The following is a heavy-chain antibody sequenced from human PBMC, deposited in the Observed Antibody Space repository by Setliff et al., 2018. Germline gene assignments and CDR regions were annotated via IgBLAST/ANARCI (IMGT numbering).Heavy chain of an antibody. CDR3: ARKGISALSGAFDM. CDR2: IYHSGST. Sequence: SETLSLTCAVSGYSISSGYYWGWIRQPPGKGLEWIGSIYHSGSTYYNPSLKSRLTISRDTSKNQVSLKLSSVTAADTAVYYCARKGISALSGAFDMWGQGTMVTVSS. J-gene: IGHJ3*02. CDR1: GYSISSGYY. V-gene: IGHV4-38-2*01. D-gene: IGHD1-26*01.